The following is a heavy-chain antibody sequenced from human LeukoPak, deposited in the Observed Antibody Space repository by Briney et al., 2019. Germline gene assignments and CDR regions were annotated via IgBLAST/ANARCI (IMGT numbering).Heavy chain of an antibody. CDR2: INHSGST. CDR1: GGSISSGSYY. V-gene: IGHV4-39*07. CDR3: AELGITMIGGV. D-gene: IGHD3-10*02. Sequence: SQTLSLTCTVSGGSISSGSYYWSWIRQPPGKGLEWIGEINHSGSTNYNPSLKGRVTISVDTSKNHFSLKLSSVTAADTAVYYCAELGITMIGGVWGKGTTVTISS. J-gene: IGHJ6*04.